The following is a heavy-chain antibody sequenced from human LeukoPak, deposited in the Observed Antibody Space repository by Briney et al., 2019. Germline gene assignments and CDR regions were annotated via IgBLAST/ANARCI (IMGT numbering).Heavy chain of an antibody. CDR1: GFTFSTYG. Sequence: GGSLRLSCAAPGFTFSTYGMHWVRQAPGKGLEWVAVIWNDGSNKYYADSVKGRFTISRDISKNTLHLQMNSLRAEDTAIYYCARGGIAAADIDYWGQGTLVTVSS. V-gene: IGHV3-33*01. J-gene: IGHJ4*02. CDR3: ARGGIAAADIDY. CDR2: IWNDGSNK. D-gene: IGHD6-13*01.